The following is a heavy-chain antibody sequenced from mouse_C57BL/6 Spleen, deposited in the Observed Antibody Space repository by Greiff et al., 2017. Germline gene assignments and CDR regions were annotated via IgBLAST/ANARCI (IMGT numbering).Heavy chain of an antibody. J-gene: IGHJ1*03. Sequence: VQLQQPGAELVKPGASVKLSCKASGYTFTSYWMQWVKQRPGQGLEWIGEIDPSDSYTNYNQKFKGKATLTVDTSSSTAYMQLSSLTSEDSAVYYCAKYGSSSYWYFDVWGTGTTVTVSS. CDR3: AKYGSSSYWYFDV. CDR2: IDPSDSYT. CDR1: GYTFTSYW. D-gene: IGHD1-1*01. V-gene: IGHV1-50*01.